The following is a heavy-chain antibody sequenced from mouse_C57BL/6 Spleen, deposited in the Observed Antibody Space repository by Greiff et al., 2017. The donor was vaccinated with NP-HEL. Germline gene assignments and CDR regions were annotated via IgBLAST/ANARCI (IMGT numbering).Heavy chain of an antibody. CDR2: IWSGGST. CDR1: GFSLTSYG. V-gene: IGHV2-2*01. CDR3: ASLAY. Sequence: QVQLQQSGPGLVQPSQSLSITCTVSGFSLTSYGVHWVRQSPGKGLEWLGVIWSGGSTAYNAAFISRLSISKDNSKSQVFFKMNSLQADDTAIYYCASLAYWGQGTLVTVSA. J-gene: IGHJ3*01.